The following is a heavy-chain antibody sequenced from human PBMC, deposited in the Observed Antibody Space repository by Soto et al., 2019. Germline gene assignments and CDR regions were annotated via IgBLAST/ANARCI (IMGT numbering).Heavy chain of an antibody. Sequence: ASVKVSCKASGYTFTSYGISWVRQAPGQGLEWMGWISAYNGNTNYAQKLQGRVTMTTGTSTSTAYMELRSLRSDDTAVYYCARDLARTIFGVVTSHRYYYYGMDVWGQGTTVTVSS. CDR2: ISAYNGNT. J-gene: IGHJ6*02. CDR1: GYTFTSYG. V-gene: IGHV1-18*04. D-gene: IGHD3-3*01. CDR3: ARDLARTIFGVVTSHRYYYYGMDV.